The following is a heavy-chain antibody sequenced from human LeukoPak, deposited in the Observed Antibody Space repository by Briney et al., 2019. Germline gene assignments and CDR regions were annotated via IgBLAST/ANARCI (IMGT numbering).Heavy chain of an antibody. V-gene: IGHV3-23*01. CDR2: ISGPAGSA. CDR1: GFAFSSYA. Sequence: GGSLRLSCAASGFAFSSYAMSWVRQTPGKGLEWVSTISGPAGSAYYADSVKGRFTISRDNSNNTLYLQMNSLRVEDTAVYYCAKGIISSAWTRGFDYWGQGTLVTVSS. J-gene: IGHJ4*02. CDR3: AKGIISSAWTRGFDY. D-gene: IGHD6-19*01.